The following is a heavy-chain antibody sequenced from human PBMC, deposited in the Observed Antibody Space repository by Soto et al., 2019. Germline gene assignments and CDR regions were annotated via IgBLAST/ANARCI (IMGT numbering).Heavy chain of an antibody. D-gene: IGHD6-19*01. Sequence: EVPLVESGGGLVQPGGSLRLSCAASGFTVSSNYMSWVRQAPGKGLEWVSVIYSGGSTYYADSVKGRFTISRDNSKYTLYLQMNSLRAEDTAVYYCARPTQPGIAVNWGQGTLVTVSS. CDR3: ARPTQPGIAVN. V-gene: IGHV3-66*04. CDR1: GFTVSSNY. J-gene: IGHJ4*02. CDR2: IYSGGST.